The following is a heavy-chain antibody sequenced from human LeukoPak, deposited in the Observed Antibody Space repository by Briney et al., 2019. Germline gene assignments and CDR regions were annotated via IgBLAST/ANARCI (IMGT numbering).Heavy chain of an antibody. CDR1: GFTFSSYA. Sequence: PGGSLRLSCAATGFTFSSYAMHWVRQAPGKGLEWVAVISYDGSNKYYADSVMGRFTISRDNSKNTLYLQMNSLRAEDTAVYYCARDRYYYDSSGSLDYWGQGTLVTVSS. CDR3: ARDRYYYDSSGSLDY. V-gene: IGHV3-30*04. J-gene: IGHJ4*02. CDR2: ISYDGSNK. D-gene: IGHD3-22*01.